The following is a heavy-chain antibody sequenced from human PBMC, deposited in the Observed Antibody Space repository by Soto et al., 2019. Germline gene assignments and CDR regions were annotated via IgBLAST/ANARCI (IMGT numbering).Heavy chain of an antibody. J-gene: IGHJ4*02. CDR2: INHSGST. CDR3: ARGDIVVVPAAIPGEFDY. CDR1: GGSFSGYY. V-gene: IGHV4-34*01. D-gene: IGHD2-2*01. Sequence: QVQLQQWGAGLLKPSETLSLTCAVYGGSFSGYYWSWIRQPPGKGLEWIGEINHSGSTNYNPSLKSRVTISVDPSKNPFSLKLRSVTAADTAVYYCARGDIVVVPAAIPGEFDYWGQGTLVTVSS.